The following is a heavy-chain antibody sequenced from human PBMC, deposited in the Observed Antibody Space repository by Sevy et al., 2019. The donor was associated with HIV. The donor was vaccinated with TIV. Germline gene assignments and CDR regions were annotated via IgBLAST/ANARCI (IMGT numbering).Heavy chain of an antibody. D-gene: IGHD4-17*01. CDR1: GYTFTDYY. J-gene: IGHJ4*02. V-gene: IGHV1-2*02. Sequence: ASVKVSCKASGYTFTDYYLHWVRQAPGQGLEWMGWINPKSGGTDYAQNFQGRVTMTRDTSISTAYMELNRLRSDDTAVYYCAREDDYGGNFYFLDYRGQGTLVTVSS. CDR2: INPKSGGT. CDR3: AREDDYGGNFYFLDY.